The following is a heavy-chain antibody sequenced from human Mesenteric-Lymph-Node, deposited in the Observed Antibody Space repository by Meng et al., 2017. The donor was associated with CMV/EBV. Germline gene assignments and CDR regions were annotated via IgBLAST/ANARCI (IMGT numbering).Heavy chain of an antibody. CDR1: GFTFSSYS. Sequence: GESLKISCAASGFTFSSYSMNWVRQAPGKGLEWVSSISSSSSYIYYADSVKGRFTISRDNAKNSLYLQMNSLRAEDTAVYYCAREDNWGSFDYWGQGTLVTVSS. CDR3: AREDNWGSFDY. J-gene: IGHJ4*02. D-gene: IGHD7-27*01. CDR2: ISSSSSYI. V-gene: IGHV3-21*01.